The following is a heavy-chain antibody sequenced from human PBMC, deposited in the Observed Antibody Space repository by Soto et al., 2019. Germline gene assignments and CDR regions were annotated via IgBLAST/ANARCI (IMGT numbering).Heavy chain of an antibody. CDR3: ARIPLGYPGYVDY. D-gene: IGHD3-9*01. V-gene: IGHV3-11*01. Sequence: QVQLVESGGGLVKPGGSLRLSCAASGFTFSDYYMSWIRQAPGKGLEWITYMSNSGSTIYYADSVKGRFTISRDNAKNSLSLQMNSLRAADTAMYYCARIPLGYPGYVDYWGQGILVTVSS. J-gene: IGHJ4*02. CDR2: MSNSGSTI. CDR1: GFTFSDYY.